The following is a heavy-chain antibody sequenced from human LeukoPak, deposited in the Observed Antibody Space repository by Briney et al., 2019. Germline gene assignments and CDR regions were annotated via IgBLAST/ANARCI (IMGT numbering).Heavy chain of an antibody. J-gene: IGHJ4*02. CDR2: ISSVVSTI. D-gene: IGHD1-1*01. Sequence: PGGSLRLSCAASGFTFSSYEMNWVRQAPRKGLEWVSYISSVVSTIYYADSVMGRFTITRDNTKNSLYLQMSSLRAEDTAVYYCARAGQDYFDYWGQGTLVTVSS. CDR1: GFTFSSYE. V-gene: IGHV3-48*03. CDR3: ARAGQDYFDY.